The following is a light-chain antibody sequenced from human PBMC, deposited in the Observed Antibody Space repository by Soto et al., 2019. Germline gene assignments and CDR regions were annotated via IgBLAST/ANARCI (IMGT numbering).Light chain of an antibody. V-gene: IGKV1-5*01. J-gene: IGKJ1*01. CDR1: QSISSW. Sequence: DIQTTQAPSTLSASVGDRVTITCRASQSISSWLAWYQQKPGKAPKLLIYDASSLESGVPSRFSGSGSGTEVTLTISSLKPDDFATYYCQQYNSYSQTFGQGTKVDIK. CDR2: DAS. CDR3: QQYNSYSQT.